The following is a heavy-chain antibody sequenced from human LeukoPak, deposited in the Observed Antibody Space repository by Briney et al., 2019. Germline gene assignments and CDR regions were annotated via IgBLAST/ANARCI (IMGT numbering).Heavy chain of an antibody. CDR3: ASYCSAGSCRVSDGY. D-gene: IGHD2-15*01. Sequence: GGSLRLSCAASGFSISGIHMSWVRQAAGKGLEWVSVIYSDSTTYYADSVKGRFTISRDNSKNTLYLQMKSLRAEDTAVYYCASYCSAGSCRVSDGYWGQGTLVTVSS. CDR2: IYSDSTT. CDR1: GFSISGIH. V-gene: IGHV3-53*01. J-gene: IGHJ4*02.